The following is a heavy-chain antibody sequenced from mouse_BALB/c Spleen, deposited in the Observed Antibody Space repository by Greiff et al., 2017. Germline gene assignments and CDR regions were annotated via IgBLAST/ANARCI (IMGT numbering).Heavy chain of an antibody. D-gene: IGHD1-1*01. Sequence: EVKLVESGGGLVKPGGSLKLSCAASGFTFSSYAMSWVRQTPEKGLEWVAYISSGSSTIYYADTVKGRFTISRDNPKNTLFLQMTSLRSEDTAMYYCARTHYYGSSYGAMDDWGQGTSVTVSS. CDR1: GFTFSSYA. J-gene: IGHJ4*01. CDR3: ARTHYYGSSYGAMDD. V-gene: IGHV5-17*02. CDR2: ISSGSSTI.